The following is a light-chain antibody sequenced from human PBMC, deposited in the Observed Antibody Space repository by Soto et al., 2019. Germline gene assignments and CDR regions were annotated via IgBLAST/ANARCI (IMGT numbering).Light chain of an antibody. V-gene: IGLV1-44*01. CDR2: RDN. Sequence: QSVLTQPPSASGTPGQRVSISCSGSSSNIGSNAVHWYQQFPGTAPRLLIYRDNQRPSGVPDRFSGSKSGTSASLVISGLQSEDEDDYYCAAWNDRPYLWVFGGGTKLTVL. CDR3: AAWNDRPYLWV. J-gene: IGLJ3*02. CDR1: SSNIGSNA.